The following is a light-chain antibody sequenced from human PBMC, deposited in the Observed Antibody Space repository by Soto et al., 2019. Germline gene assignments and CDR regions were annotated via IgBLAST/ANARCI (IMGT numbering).Light chain of an antibody. V-gene: IGKV1-9*01. J-gene: IGKJ4*01. CDR2: AAS. CDR3: QQLNSYPLT. CDR1: QDISDY. Sequence: DIQLTQSPSFLSASVGDRVTITCRASQDISDYLAWYQQRPGNAPKLLIYAASTLQSGVPSRFSGSGSGTEFTLTISSLQPEDFATYSCQQLNSYPLTFGGGTKVDIK.